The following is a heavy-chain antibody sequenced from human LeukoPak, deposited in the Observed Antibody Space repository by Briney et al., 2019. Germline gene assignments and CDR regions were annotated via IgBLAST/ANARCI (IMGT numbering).Heavy chain of an antibody. CDR1: GYTFTSYY. Sequence: ASVKVSCKASGYTFTSYYMHWVRQAPGQGLEWMGIINPSGGSTTYAQKFQGRVTVTMDTSTSTVYMELSSLRSEDTAMYYCARRGYSSSWYPYFDYWGQGPLVTVSS. V-gene: IGHV1-46*01. D-gene: IGHD6-13*01. J-gene: IGHJ4*02. CDR3: ARRGYSSSWYPYFDY. CDR2: INPSGGST.